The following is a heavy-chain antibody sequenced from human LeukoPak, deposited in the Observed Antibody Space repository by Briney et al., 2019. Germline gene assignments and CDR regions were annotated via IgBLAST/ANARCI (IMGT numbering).Heavy chain of an antibody. Sequence: SETLSLTCTVSGGSISNYYWGWTRQPPGEGLEWIGSIYYSGSTYYNPSLKSRVTISVDTSKNQFSLKLSSVTAADTAVYYCARDRGLEYFDWLLYWGQGTLVTVSS. CDR2: IYYSGST. J-gene: IGHJ4*02. CDR1: GGSISNYY. CDR3: ARDRGLEYFDWLLY. D-gene: IGHD3-9*01. V-gene: IGHV4-39*07.